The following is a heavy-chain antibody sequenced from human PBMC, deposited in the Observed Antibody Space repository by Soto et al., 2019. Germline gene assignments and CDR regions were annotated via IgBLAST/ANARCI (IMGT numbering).Heavy chain of an antibody. CDR3: ARGGVGYSSAAWGLIDY. J-gene: IGHJ4*02. Sequence: QVQLVQSGAEVKKPGSSVKVSCKASGGTFSSYAISWVRQAPGQGLEWMGGIIPIFGTANYAQKFQGRVTITADESTSTAYMELSSLRSEDTAVYYCARGGVGYSSAAWGLIDYWGQGTLVTVSS. CDR1: GGTFSSYA. D-gene: IGHD6-19*01. CDR2: IIPIFGTA. V-gene: IGHV1-69*12.